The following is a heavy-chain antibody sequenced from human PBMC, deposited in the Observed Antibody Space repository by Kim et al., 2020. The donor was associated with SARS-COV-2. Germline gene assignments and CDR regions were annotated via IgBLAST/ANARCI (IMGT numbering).Heavy chain of an antibody. CDR1: GFTFSSYD. D-gene: IGHD7-27*01. Sequence: GGSLRLSCAASGFTFSSYDMHWVRQATGKGLEWVSAIGTAGDTYYPGSVKGRFTISRENAKNSLYLQMNSLRAGDTAVYYCARGILGITEYWYFDLWGRGTLVTVSS. CDR2: IGTAGDT. V-gene: IGHV3-13*01. J-gene: IGHJ2*01. CDR3: ARGILGITEYWYFDL.